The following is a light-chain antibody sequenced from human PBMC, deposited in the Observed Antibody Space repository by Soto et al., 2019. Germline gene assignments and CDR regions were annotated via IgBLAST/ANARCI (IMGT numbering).Light chain of an antibody. Sequence: DIQLTQSPSFLSASVGDRVTITCRASQGISSYLAWYQQKPGKAPNLLIHTASTLQTGVPSRFSGSGSGTEFTLTISSLQPEDFATYYCQQRHSYPITFGQGTRLEN. CDR1: QGISSY. CDR2: TAS. V-gene: IGKV1-9*01. J-gene: IGKJ5*01. CDR3: QQRHSYPIT.